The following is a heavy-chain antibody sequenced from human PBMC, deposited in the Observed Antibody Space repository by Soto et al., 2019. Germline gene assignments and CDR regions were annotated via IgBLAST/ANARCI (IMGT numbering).Heavy chain of an antibody. CDR2: IYYSGST. J-gene: IGHJ4*02. CDR3: ARLRYYDFWSGPNAQFDY. D-gene: IGHD3-3*01. V-gene: IGHV4-39*01. Sequence: SETLSLTCTVSGGSISSSSYYWGWIRQPPGKGLEWIGSIYYSGSTYYNPSLKSRVTISVDTSKNQFSLKLSSVTAADTAVYYCARLRYYDFWSGPNAQFDYWGQVTLVTVSS. CDR1: GGSISSSSYY.